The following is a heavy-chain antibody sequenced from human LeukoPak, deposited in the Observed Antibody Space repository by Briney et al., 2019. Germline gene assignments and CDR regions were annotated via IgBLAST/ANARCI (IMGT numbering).Heavy chain of an antibody. CDR1: GFTFSSYS. D-gene: IGHD1-26*01. Sequence: GGALRLSCAASGFTFSSYSMNWVRQAPGEGLEWVSSISSSSSYIYYADSVKGRFTISRDNAKNSLYLQMNSLRAEDTAVYYCARSGSYDAFDTWGQGTMVTVSS. CDR3: ARSGSYDAFDT. CDR2: ISSSSSYI. J-gene: IGHJ3*02. V-gene: IGHV3-21*01.